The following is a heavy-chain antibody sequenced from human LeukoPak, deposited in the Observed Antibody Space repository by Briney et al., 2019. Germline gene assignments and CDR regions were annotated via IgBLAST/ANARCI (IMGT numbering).Heavy chain of an antibody. CDR3: ARGDYYYGSGSLAYFDS. V-gene: IGHV4-39*01. CDR1: GGSISSSSYY. J-gene: IGHJ4*02. CDR2: IYYSGTT. D-gene: IGHD3-10*01. Sequence: PSETLSLICTVSGGSISSSSYYWGWIRQPPGQGLEWIGSIYYSGTTYYNPSLKSRVTISVNTSKNQFSLKLSSVTAADTAVYYCARGDYYYGSGSLAYFDSWGQGTLVTVSS.